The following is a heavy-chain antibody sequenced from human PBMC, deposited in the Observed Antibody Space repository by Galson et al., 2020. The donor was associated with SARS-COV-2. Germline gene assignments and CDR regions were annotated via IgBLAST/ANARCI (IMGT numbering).Heavy chain of an antibody. V-gene: IGHV3-30*18. Sequence: VKIGESLQISCEASGFTFSSYGMHGVRQAPGHELEWGAVLSSDRSNKYYADSGTGRFTISRDNSKNKLYLQMNSLRAEDTAVYYYAKDPAYYEFWSGYLAPPDDYYYYGMDVWGQGTTVTVSS. J-gene: IGHJ6*02. D-gene: IGHD3-3*01. CDR1: GFTFSSYG. CDR3: AKDPAYYEFWSGYLAPPDDYYYYGMDV. CDR2: LSSDRSNK.